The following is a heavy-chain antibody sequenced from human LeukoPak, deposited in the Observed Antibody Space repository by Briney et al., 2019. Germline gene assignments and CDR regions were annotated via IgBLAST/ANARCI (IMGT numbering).Heavy chain of an antibody. CDR3: TRDLQVQDGFDH. D-gene: IGHD4-17*01. V-gene: IGHV3-49*03. J-gene: IGHJ4*02. Sequence: GGSLRLSCATSGFTFGDYAILWFRRAPGKGLERLGFIRNDAYAWTTAYAASVKGRFTFSRDASTSIAYLQMDSHKIEDTGVYYCTRDLQVQDGFDHWGQGTLVTVSS. CDR2: IRNDAYAWTT. CDR1: GFTFGDYA.